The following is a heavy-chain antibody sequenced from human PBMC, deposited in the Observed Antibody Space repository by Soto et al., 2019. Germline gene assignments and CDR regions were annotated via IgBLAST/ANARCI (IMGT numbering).Heavy chain of an antibody. CDR2: IDPSDSRT. V-gene: IGHV5-10-1*01. CDR1: GYAFTSYW. J-gene: IGHJ4*02. CDR3: ARRRGYSYDFDY. Sequence: GESLKISCNASGYAFTSYWISWVRQKPGQGLEWMGRIDPSDSRTKYSPSFDGHVTISIDKSISAAFLQWSSLRASDTAVYYCARRRGYSYDFDYWGQGTLVTVSS. D-gene: IGHD5-18*01.